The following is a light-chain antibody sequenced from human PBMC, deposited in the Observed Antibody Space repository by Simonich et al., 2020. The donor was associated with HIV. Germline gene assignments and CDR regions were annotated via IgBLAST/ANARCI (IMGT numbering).Light chain of an antibody. J-gene: IGLJ3*02. Sequence: QSALTQPASVSGSPGQSVTISCTGTSSAVGGYNYVSWYQQHPGKAPKLMIYEVTKRPSGVPDRFSGSKSGNTASLTVSGLQAEDEADYYCCSYAGSSTLVFGGGTKLTVL. CDR1: SSAVGGYNY. V-gene: IGLV2-8*01. CDR3: CSYAGSSTLV. CDR2: EVT.